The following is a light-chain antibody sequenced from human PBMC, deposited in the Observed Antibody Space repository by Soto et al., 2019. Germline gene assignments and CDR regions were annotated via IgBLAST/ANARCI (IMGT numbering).Light chain of an antibody. CDR1: SSNLGSTP. CDR2: SNN. J-gene: IGLJ2*01. V-gene: IGLV1-44*01. Sequence: QSVLTQPPSASGTPGQRVSISCSGGSSNLGSTPVNWYLHLPGTAPKLLIYSNNHRPSGVPDRFSGSKSGTSASLAISGLQSEDEAEYFCSARDDSIDAPVFGGGTKVTVL. CDR3: SARDDSIDAPV.